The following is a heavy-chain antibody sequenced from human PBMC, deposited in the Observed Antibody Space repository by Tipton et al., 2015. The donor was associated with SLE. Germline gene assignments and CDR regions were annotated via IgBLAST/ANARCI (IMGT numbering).Heavy chain of an antibody. CDR1: GGSVSSGNYF. Sequence: TLSLTCTVPGGSVSSGNYFWNWIRQPPGKGLEWIGYIYYSGNTNYNPSLKSRVTISTDTSKKQFFLNLSTVTAADTAVFYCARGPTRYYFDYWGQGILVTVSS. CDR2: IYYSGNT. V-gene: IGHV4-61*01. CDR3: ARGPTRYYFDY. J-gene: IGHJ4*02.